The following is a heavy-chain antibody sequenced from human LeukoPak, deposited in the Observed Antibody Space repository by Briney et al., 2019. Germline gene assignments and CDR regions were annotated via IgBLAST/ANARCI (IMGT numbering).Heavy chain of an antibody. D-gene: IGHD6-13*01. J-gene: IGHJ3*02. V-gene: IGHV1-8*01. CDR3: ARWGKQQLVSDAFDI. CDR1: GYTFTSYD. CDR2: MNPNSGNT. Sequence: ASVKVSYKASGYTFTSYDINRVRQATAQGLEWMGWMNPNSGNTGYAQKFQGRVTMTRSTSISTAYMELSSLRSEDTAVYYCARWGKQQLVSDAFDIWGQGTMVTVSS.